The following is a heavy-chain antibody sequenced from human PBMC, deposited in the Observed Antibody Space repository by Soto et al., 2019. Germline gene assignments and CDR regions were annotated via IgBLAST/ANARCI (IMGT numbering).Heavy chain of an antibody. D-gene: IGHD3-3*01. CDR3: ARGNDFWSGSVNWFDP. CDR2: IIPIFGTA. V-gene: IGHV1-69*13. CDR1: GGTFSSYA. J-gene: IGHJ5*02. Sequence: SVKVSCKASGGTFSSYAISWVRQAPGQGLEWMGGIIPIFGTANYAQKFQCRVTITADESTSTAYMELSSLRSEDTAVYYCARGNDFWSGSVNWFDPWGQGTLVTVSS.